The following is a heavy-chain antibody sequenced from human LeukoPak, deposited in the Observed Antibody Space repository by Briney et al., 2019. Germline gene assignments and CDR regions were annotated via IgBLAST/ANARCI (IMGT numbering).Heavy chain of an antibody. J-gene: IGHJ4*02. V-gene: IGHV4-34*01. D-gene: IGHD3-10*01. CDR2: INHSGST. CDR3: ARGGVTLGY. Sequence: SETLSLTCAVYGGSFSGYYWSWIRQPPGKGLEWIGEINHSGSTNYNPSLKSRVTISVDTSTKQFSLKLSSVTAADTAVYYCARGGVTLGYWGQGTLVTVSS. CDR1: GGSFSGYY.